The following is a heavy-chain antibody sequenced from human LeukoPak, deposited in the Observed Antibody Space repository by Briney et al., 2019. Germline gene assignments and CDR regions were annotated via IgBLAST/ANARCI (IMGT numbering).Heavy chain of an antibody. J-gene: IGHJ4*02. D-gene: IGHD6-13*01. CDR1: GYTFTGYH. Sequence: ASVKVSCKASGYTFTGYHIHWVRQAPGQGLEWMGRINPYSGDTNFAQKFQGRVTTTRDTSITTAYMDLSSLTPDDTAVYFCARDQGSLTRSWYTGYWGQGTQVTVSS. CDR2: INPYSGDT. CDR3: ARDQGSLTRSWYTGY. V-gene: IGHV1-2*06.